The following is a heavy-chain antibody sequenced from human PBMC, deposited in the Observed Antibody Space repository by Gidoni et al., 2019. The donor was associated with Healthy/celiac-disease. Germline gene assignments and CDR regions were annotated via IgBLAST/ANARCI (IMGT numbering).Heavy chain of an antibody. Sequence: QVQLQQWCAGLLKPSETLSLTCAVYGGSFGGYYWSWFRQPPGKGLEWIGEINHSGSTNYNPSLKSRVTISVDTSKNQFSLKLSSVTAADTAVYYCARGFAYYDFWSGYYGYWGQGTLVTVSS. J-gene: IGHJ4*02. D-gene: IGHD3-3*01. CDR2: INHSGST. CDR3: ARGFAYYDFWSGYYGY. V-gene: IGHV4-34*01. CDR1: GGSFGGYY.